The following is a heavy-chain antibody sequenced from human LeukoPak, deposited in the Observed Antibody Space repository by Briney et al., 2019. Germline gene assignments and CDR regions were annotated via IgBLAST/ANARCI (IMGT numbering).Heavy chain of an antibody. Sequence: ASVKVSCKASGYTFTNYYIHWVRQAPGQGLEWMGIINPSGGSTSYAQEFQGRVTMTRDTSTSTVYMELSSLRSDDTAVYYCARARTGDFDYWGQGTLVTVSS. CDR2: INPSGGST. D-gene: IGHD7-27*01. CDR1: GYTFTNYY. CDR3: ARARTGDFDY. V-gene: IGHV1-46*01. J-gene: IGHJ4*02.